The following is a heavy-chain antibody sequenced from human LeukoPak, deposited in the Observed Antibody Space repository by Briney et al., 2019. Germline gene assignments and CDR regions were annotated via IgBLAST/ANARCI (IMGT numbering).Heavy chain of an antibody. J-gene: IGHJ3*02. CDR3: ARRRVVRGVIRMYAFDI. CDR1: GGPFSGYY. CDR2: INHSGST. V-gene: IGHV4-34*01. Sequence: PSETLSLTCAVYGGPFSGYYWSWIRQPPGKGLEWIGEINHSGSTNYNPSLKSRVTISVDTSKNQFSLKLSSVTAADTAVYYCARRRVVRGVIRMYAFDIWGQGTMVTVSS. D-gene: IGHD3-10*01.